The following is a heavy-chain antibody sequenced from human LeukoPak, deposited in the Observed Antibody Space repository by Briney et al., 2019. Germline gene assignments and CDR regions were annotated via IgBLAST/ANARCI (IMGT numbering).Heavy chain of an antibody. CDR3: AREVLYSYGYDY. CDR1: GYTFTSYG. J-gene: IGHJ4*02. Sequence: ASVKVSCKASGYTFTSYGICWVRQAPGQGLEWMGWINPNSGVTNSAQNFQGRVTMTWDTSIRTAYMELSRLTSDDTAVYYCAREVLYSYGYDYWGQGTLVTVSS. D-gene: IGHD5-18*01. CDR2: INPNSGVT. V-gene: IGHV1-2*02.